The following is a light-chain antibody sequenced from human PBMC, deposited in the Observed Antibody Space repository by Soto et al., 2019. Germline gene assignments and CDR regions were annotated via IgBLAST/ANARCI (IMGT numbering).Light chain of an antibody. CDR1: QSVRSSF. CDR2: GTS. V-gene: IGKV3-20*01. CDR3: QQYGKSPPWT. Sequence: EIVLTQSPGTLSLSPGERATLSCRASQSVRSSFFAWYQQKPGQAPRLLLYGTSNRATGIPDRFSGRGSGTDFTLTISRLEPEDFAVYYCQQYGKSPPWTFGQGTKVEMK. J-gene: IGKJ1*01.